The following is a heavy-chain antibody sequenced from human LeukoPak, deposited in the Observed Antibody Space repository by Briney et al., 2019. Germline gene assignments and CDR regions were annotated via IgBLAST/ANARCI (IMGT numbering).Heavy chain of an antibody. CDR1: GLTFSSYA. Sequence: SVKVSCKASGLTFSSYAINWVRQAPGQGLEWMGGIIPIFGTATYAQKFQGRVTITADESTTTVYMELSSLRSEDTAVYYCARAALSYDFGDYYNYWGQGTLVTVSS. J-gene: IGHJ4*02. CDR3: ARAALSYDFGDYYNY. V-gene: IGHV1-69*01. CDR2: IIPIFGTA. D-gene: IGHD5-12*01.